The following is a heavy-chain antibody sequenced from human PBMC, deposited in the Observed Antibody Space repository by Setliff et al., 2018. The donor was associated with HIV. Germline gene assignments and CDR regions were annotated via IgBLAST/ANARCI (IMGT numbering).Heavy chain of an antibody. CDR2: IKPDGSEN. CDR3: ARDRYFGYSYGPVFDS. V-gene: IGHV3-7*01. Sequence: GGSLRLSCAASGFTFSSHGMSWVRQAPGKGLEWVATIKPDGSENYSVDSVKGRFTISRDNAKNSLYLQMSSLRPEDTAVYYCARDRYFGYSYGPVFDSWGQGTLVTVSS. J-gene: IGHJ4*02. CDR1: GFTFSSHG. D-gene: IGHD5-18*01.